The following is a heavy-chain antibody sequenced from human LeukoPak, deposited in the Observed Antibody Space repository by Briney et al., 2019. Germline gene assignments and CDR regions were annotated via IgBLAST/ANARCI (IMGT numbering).Heavy chain of an antibody. Sequence: SETLSLTCTVSGGSISSGGYYWSWIRQHPGKGLEWIGYIYYSGSTYYNPSLKSRVTISVDTSKNQFSLKLSSVTAADTAVYYCARWYYYVSSGPVYWYFDLWGRGTLVTVSS. CDR3: ARWYYYVSSGPVYWYFDL. CDR2: IYYSGST. D-gene: IGHD3-22*01. V-gene: IGHV4-31*03. J-gene: IGHJ2*01. CDR1: GGSISSGGYY.